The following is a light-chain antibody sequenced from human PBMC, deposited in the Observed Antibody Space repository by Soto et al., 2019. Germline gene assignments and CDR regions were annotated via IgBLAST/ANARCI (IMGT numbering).Light chain of an antibody. J-gene: IGKJ5*01. CDR1: QSISDTF. Sequence: IGITQAPATLSVSAGGRATLSCRVSQSISDTFAWYQQKPGQAPRLLIYGASSRAPGIPDRFSGSGCGTDFTLTISRLEPEDFAVYYCQQYGSSPPITFGQGTRLEIK. CDR3: QQYGSSPPIT. V-gene: IGKV3-20*01. CDR2: GAS.